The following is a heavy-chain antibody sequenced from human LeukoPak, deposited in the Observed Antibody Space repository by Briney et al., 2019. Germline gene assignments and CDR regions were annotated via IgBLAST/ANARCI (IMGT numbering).Heavy chain of an antibody. Sequence: GFLRLSCTASGFTFSDFHMSWVRQAPGKGLEWVANIKHDGSEKYYVDSVKGRFTISRDNAKNSLYLQMNSLRAEDTAVYYCARAGYGNVDWGQGTLVTVSS. V-gene: IGHV3-7*01. CDR3: ARAGYGNVD. J-gene: IGHJ4*02. CDR1: GFTFSDFH. D-gene: IGHD4-17*01. CDR2: IKHDGSEK.